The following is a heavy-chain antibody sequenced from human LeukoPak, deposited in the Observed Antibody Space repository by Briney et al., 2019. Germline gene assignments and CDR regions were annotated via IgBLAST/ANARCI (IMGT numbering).Heavy chain of an antibody. Sequence: ASVKVSCKASGYTFTSYYMHWVRQAPGQGLEWMGIINPSGGSTSYAQKFQGRVTMTRDTSTSTVYMELSSLRSEDTAVYYCARDRPDTAMAHRPIDYWGQGTLVTVSS. CDR1: GYTFTSYY. CDR3: ARDRPDTAMAHRPIDY. J-gene: IGHJ4*02. D-gene: IGHD5-18*01. V-gene: IGHV1-46*01. CDR2: INPSGGST.